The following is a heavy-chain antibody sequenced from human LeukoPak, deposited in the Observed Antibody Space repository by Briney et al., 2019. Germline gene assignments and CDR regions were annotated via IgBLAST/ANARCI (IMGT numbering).Heavy chain of an antibody. CDR2: IIPIFGTA. CDR1: GGTFSSYA. V-gene: IGHV1-69*06. J-gene: IGHJ4*02. D-gene: IGHD2-2*01. CDR3: ARERGCSSTSCPYYFDY. Sequence: SVKVSCKASGGTFSSYAISWVRQAPGQGLEWMGGIIPIFGTAHYAQKFQGRVTITADKSTSTAYMELSSLRSEDTAVYYCARERGCSSTSCPYYFDYWGQGTLVTVSS.